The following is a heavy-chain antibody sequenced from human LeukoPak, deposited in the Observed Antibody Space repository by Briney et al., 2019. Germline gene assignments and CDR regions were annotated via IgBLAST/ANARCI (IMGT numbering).Heavy chain of an antibody. D-gene: IGHD3-22*01. CDR2: INWNSDTI. Sequence: GGSLRLSCIASGFTFSTYAMSWVRQAPGKGLEWVSGINWNSDTIGYADSVKGRFTISRDNAKNSLYLQMNSLRAEDTALYYCAKGYHYDSSGYYGGFDYWGQGTLVTVSS. V-gene: IGHV3-9*01. J-gene: IGHJ4*02. CDR3: AKGYHYDSSGYYGGFDY. CDR1: GFTFSTYA.